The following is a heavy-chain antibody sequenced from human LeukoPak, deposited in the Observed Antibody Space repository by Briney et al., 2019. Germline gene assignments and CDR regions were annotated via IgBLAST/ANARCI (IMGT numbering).Heavy chain of an antibody. CDR3: ARDLYSNAFDI. CDR1: GFTFSSYE. CDR2: ISRTGSTR. D-gene: IGHD2-21*01. J-gene: IGHJ3*02. Sequence: GVSLRLSCAASGFTFSSYEMNWVRQAPGKGPEWVSYISRTGSTRYYADSVRGRFTISRDNAKNSLSLQMNSLRAEDTAVYYCARDLYSNAFDIWGQGTMVTVSS. V-gene: IGHV3-48*03.